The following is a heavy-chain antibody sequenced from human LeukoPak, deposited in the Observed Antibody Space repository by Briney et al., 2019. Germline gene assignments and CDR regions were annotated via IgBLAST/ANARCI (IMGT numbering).Heavy chain of an antibody. D-gene: IGHD3-22*01. CDR2: ISGSGGST. J-gene: IGHJ3*02. CDR1: GFTFSSYA. V-gene: IGHV3-23*01. Sequence: GGSLRLSCAAFGFTFSSYAMSWVRQAPGKGLEWVSAISGSGGSTYYADSVKGRFTISRDNSKNTLYLQMNSLRAEDTAVYYCAKNPDYYDSSGYQTAFDIWGQGTMVTVSS. CDR3: AKNPDYYDSSGYQTAFDI.